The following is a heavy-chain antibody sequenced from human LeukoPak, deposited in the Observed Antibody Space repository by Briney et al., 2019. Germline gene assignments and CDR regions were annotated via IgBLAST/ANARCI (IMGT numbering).Heavy chain of an antibody. D-gene: IGHD2-21*02. V-gene: IGHV4-59*01. CDR3: ARDSEYCGGDCYSDYGMDV. Sequence: SETLSLTCTVSGGSISSYYWSWIRQPPGKGLEWIGYIYYSGSTNYNPSLKSRVTISVDTSKNQFSLKLSSVTAADTAVYYCARDSEYCGGDCYSDYGMDVWGQGTMVTVSS. CDR1: GGSISSYY. J-gene: IGHJ6*02. CDR2: IYYSGST.